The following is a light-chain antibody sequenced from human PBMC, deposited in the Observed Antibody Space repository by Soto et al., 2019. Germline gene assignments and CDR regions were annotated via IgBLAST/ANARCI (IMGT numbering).Light chain of an antibody. J-gene: IGKJ1*01. V-gene: IGKV1-17*01. CDR1: QSISTY. CDR2: ATS. Sequence: DIQMTQSPSSLSASVGARVTITCRASQSISTYLIWYQQKPGKAPKLLIYATSSLQSGVTSRFSGSGSGTDFTLTISSLQPEDFATYYCLLHNSYPWTVGQGTQVEIK. CDR3: LLHNSYPWT.